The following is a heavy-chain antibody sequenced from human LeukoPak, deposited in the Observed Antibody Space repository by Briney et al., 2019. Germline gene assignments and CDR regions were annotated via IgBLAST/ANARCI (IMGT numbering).Heavy chain of an antibody. J-gene: IGHJ4*02. Sequence: PGGSLRLSCAASGFTFSSYGMHWVRRAPGKGLEWVAVIWYDGSNKYYADSVKGRFTISRDNSKNTLYLQMNSLRAEDTAVYYCARGRYNWNDVLDYWGQGTLVTVSS. V-gene: IGHV3-33*01. D-gene: IGHD1-1*01. CDR2: IWYDGSNK. CDR1: GFTFSSYG. CDR3: ARGRYNWNDVLDY.